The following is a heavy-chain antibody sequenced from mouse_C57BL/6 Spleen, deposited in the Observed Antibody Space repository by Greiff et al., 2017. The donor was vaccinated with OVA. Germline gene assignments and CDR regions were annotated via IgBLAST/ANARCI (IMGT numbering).Heavy chain of an antibody. J-gene: IGHJ2*01. CDR2: IDPSDSET. CDR1: GYTFTSYW. Sequence: VQLQQPGAELVRPGSSVKLSCKASGYTFTSYWMHWVKQRPIQGLEWIGNIDPSDSETHYNQKFKDKATLTVAKSSSPAYMQLSSLTSEDSAVYYGARGGYYGSSHYVDYWGQGTTLTVSS. CDR3: ARGGYYGSSHYVDY. V-gene: IGHV1-52*01. D-gene: IGHD1-1*01.